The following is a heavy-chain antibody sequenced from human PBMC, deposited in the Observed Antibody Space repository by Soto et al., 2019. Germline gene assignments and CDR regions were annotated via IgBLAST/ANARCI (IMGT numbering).Heavy chain of an antibody. CDR3: ATVDSARAEISSSWYYFDY. V-gene: IGHV1-24*01. CDR1: GYTLTELS. Sequence: ASVKVSCKVSGYTLTELSMHWVQQAPGKGLEWMGGFDPEDGETIYAQKFQGRVTMTEDTSTDTAYMELSSLRSEDTAVYYCATVDSARAEISSSWYYFDYWGQGTLVTVSS. CDR2: FDPEDGET. D-gene: IGHD6-13*01. J-gene: IGHJ4*02.